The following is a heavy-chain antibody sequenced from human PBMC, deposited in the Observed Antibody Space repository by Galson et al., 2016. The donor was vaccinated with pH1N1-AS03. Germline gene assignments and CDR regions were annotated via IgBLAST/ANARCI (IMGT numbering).Heavy chain of an antibody. D-gene: IGHD2-15*01. V-gene: IGHV3-53*05. CDR3: SRDSCNGAGCFPGF. CDR1: GLTVGNNY. Sequence: AVSGLTVGNNYMSWFRQAPGKGLESVSLIFSGGDTMYAESVRGRFIISRDSSTNTVFLQMNSLRPEDTAIYYCSRDSCNGAGCFPGFWGRGTLVTVSS. CDR2: IFSGGDT. J-gene: IGHJ4*02.